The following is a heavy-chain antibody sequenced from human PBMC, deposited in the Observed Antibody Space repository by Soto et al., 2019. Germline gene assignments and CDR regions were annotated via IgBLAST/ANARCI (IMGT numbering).Heavy chain of an antibody. CDR1: GYTFTSYG. Sequence: ASVKVSCKASGYTFTSYGISWVRQAPGQGLEWMGWISAYNGNTNYAQKLQGRVTMTTDTSTSTAYMELRSLRSDDTAVYYCAGVGAGLFYDSRWLYGEIYYWGPGTPGTVPS. V-gene: IGHV1-18*01. J-gene: IGHJ4*02. CDR3: AGVGAGLFYDSRWLYGEIYY. D-gene: IGHD3-22*01. CDR2: ISAYNGNT.